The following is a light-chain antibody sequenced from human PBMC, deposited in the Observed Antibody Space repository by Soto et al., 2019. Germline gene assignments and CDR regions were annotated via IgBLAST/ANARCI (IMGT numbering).Light chain of an antibody. CDR1: SXDVGGYNS. V-gene: IGLV2-14*03. J-gene: IGLJ1*01. Sequence: QSALTQPDSVSGSPGQSITVSCTGTSXDVGGYNSVSWYQQHPGKPPKLIIYEVSNRPSGVSDRFSGSKSGNTASLTISGLQAEDEADYYCSSYTSTSSYVFATGTKVAVL. CDR2: EVS. CDR3: SSYTSTSSYV.